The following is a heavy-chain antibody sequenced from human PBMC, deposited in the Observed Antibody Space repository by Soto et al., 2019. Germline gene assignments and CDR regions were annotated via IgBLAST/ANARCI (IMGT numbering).Heavy chain of an antibody. Sequence: GGSLRLSCTASGFTFGDYAMSWFRQAPGKGLEWVGFIRSKAYGGTTEYAASVKGRFTISRDDSKSIAYLQMNSLKTEDTAVYYCTRAKYQLLLVGAFDIWGQGTMVTVSS. CDR3: TRAKYQLLLVGAFDI. CDR1: GFTFGDYA. V-gene: IGHV3-49*03. CDR2: IRSKAYGGTT. J-gene: IGHJ3*02. D-gene: IGHD2-2*01.